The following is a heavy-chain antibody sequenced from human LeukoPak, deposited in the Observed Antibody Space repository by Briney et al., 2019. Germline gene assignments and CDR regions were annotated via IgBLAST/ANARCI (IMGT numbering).Heavy chain of an antibody. CDR1: GFTFSSYG. Sequence: GGSLRLSCAASGFTFSSYGMHWVRQAPGKGLEWVAFIRYDGSNKYYADSVKGRFTISRDNAKNSLYLQMNSLRAEDTAVYYCARDWYDNTDAFDIWGQGTMVTVSS. CDR3: ARDWYDNTDAFDI. D-gene: IGHD3-9*01. V-gene: IGHV3-30*02. J-gene: IGHJ3*02. CDR2: IRYDGSNK.